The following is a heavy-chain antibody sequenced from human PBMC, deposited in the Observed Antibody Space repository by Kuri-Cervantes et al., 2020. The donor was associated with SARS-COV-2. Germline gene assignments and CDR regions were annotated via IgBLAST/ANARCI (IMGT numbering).Heavy chain of an antibody. D-gene: IGHD4-11*01. V-gene: IGHV4-59*12. Sequence: GALRLSCAASGFTFDDYGMSWIRQPPGKGLEWIGYIYYSGSTNYNPSPKSRVTISVDTSKNQFSLKLSSVTAADTAVYYCARAYSNYVLSDYWGQGTLVTVSS. CDR2: IYYSGST. CDR1: GFTFDDYG. J-gene: IGHJ4*02. CDR3: ARAYSNYVLSDY.